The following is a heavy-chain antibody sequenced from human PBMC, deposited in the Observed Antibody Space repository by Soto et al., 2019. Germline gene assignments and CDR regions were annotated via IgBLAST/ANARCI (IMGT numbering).Heavy chain of an antibody. Sequence: SETLSLTCAVYGGSSSGYYWSWIRQPPGKGLEWIGEINHSGSTNYNPSLKSRVTISVDTSKNQFSLKLSSVTAADTAVYYCARGADEWGYYRWFGESPKPNYGMDVWGQGTTVTVSS. CDR3: ARGADEWGYYRWFGESPKPNYGMDV. J-gene: IGHJ6*02. D-gene: IGHD3-10*01. CDR1: GGSSSGYY. CDR2: INHSGST. V-gene: IGHV4-34*01.